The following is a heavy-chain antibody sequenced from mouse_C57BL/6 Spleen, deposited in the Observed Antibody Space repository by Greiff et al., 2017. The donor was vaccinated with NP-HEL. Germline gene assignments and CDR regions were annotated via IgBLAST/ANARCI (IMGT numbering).Heavy chain of an antibody. CDR1: GYTFTGYW. J-gene: IGHJ2*01. V-gene: IGHV1-9*01. CDR2: ILPGSGST. D-gene: IGHD2-1*01. CDR3: ARGAIYYGNPYYFDY. Sequence: VQRVESGAELMKPGASVKLSCKATGYTFTGYWIEWVKQRPGHGLEWIGEILPGSGSTNYNEKFKGKATFTADTSSNTAYMQLSSLTTEDSAIYYCARGAIYYGNPYYFDYWGQGTTLTVSS.